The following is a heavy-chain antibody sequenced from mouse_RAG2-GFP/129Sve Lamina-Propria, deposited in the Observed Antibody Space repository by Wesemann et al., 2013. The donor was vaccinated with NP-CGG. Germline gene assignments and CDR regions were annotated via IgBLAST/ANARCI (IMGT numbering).Heavy chain of an antibody. V-gene: IGHV5-12*01. D-gene: IGHD2-4*01. CDR3: ARRDDYDDAY. J-gene: IGHJ3*01. CDR2: ISNGGGST. CDR1: GFTFSDYG. Sequence: EVQLVESGGGLVKPGGSRKLSCAASGFTFSDYGMHWVRQAPEKGLEWVAYISNGGGSTYYPDTVKGRFTISRDNAKNTLYLQMSRLKSEDTAMYYCARRDDYDDAYWGQGTLVTVSA.